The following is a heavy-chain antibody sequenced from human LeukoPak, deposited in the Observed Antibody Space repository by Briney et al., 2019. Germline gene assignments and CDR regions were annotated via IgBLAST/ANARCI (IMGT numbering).Heavy chain of an antibody. D-gene: IGHD2-15*01. J-gene: IGHJ2*01. CDR2: INSDGSST. CDR1: AFTFSSYW. V-gene: IGHV3-74*01. CDR3: ARGSDCSGGSCYSYWYFDL. Sequence: PGGSLRLSCAASAFTFSSYWMHWVRQAPGKGLVWVLRINSDGSSTSYADSVKGRFTISRDNAKNTLYLQMNSLRAEDTAMYYCARGSDCSGGSCYSYWYFDLWGRGTLVTVSS.